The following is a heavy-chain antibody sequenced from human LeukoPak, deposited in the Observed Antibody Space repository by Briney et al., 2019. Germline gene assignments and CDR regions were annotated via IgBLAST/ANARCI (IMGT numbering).Heavy chain of an antibody. Sequence: SETLSLTCTVSGGSISVYYWSWVRQPPGKGLEWIGYIFYSGSTNYNPSLKSRVTISGDTSKNQFSLKLTSVTAADTAVYYCARDYHMAVWGKGTSVTVSS. V-gene: IGHV4-59*01. CDR1: GGSISVYY. D-gene: IGHD3-16*02. CDR3: ARDYHMAV. CDR2: IFYSGST. J-gene: IGHJ6*01.